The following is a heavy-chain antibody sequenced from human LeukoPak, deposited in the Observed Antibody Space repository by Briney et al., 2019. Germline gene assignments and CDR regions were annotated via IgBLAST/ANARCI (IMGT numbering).Heavy chain of an antibody. J-gene: IGHJ5*01. Sequence: PSATLSLTCTVSGASVSTYFWSWIRQPAGKTMEWIGRVYASGTTYYNPSLRSRIALSIDTSKNQFSLSLNSVTAADTAIYYCAKTHCGGGSCDKFDSWGQGILVTVSS. CDR2: VYASGTT. CDR1: GASVSTYF. V-gene: IGHV4-4*07. CDR3: AKTHCGGGSCDKFDS. D-gene: IGHD2-21*01.